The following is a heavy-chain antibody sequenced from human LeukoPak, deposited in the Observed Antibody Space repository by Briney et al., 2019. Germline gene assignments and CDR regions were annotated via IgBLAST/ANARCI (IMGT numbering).Heavy chain of an antibody. D-gene: IGHD6-19*01. CDR2: ISSSGTST. CDR3: ASVLSSGWYIDAFDI. V-gene: IGHV3-23*01. Sequence: PGGSLRLSCAASGFTFSNYVMTWVRQAPGKGLEWVSSISSSGTSTYYADSVKGRFTISRDNSKNSLYLQMNSLRAEDTAVYYCASVLSSGWYIDAFDIWGQGTMVTVSS. CDR1: GFTFSNYV. J-gene: IGHJ3*02.